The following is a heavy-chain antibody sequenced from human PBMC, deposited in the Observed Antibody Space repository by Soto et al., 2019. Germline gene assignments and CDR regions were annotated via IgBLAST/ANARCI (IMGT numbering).Heavy chain of an antibody. CDR2: IGGYKGNT. Sequence: ASVKVSCKASGYTFTNYGVSWVRQAPGQGLEWMGWIGGYKGNTNYAQKLQGRVTLTTDTSTSTAYMELRSLRSDDTAGYYCAANTLDTDRASDSWGQGTQVTVSS. J-gene: IGHJ4*02. D-gene: IGHD5-18*01. CDR1: GYTFTNYG. CDR3: AANTLDTDRASDS. V-gene: IGHV1-18*01.